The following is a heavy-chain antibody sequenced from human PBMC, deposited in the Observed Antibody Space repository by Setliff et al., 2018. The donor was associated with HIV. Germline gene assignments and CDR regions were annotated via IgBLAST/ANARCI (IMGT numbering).Heavy chain of an antibody. CDR2: IHYTGRT. J-gene: IGHJ3*02. CDR1: GGSITGSPYY. CDR3: AREDIAVASAFDI. Sequence: LSLTCTVSGGSITGSPYYWGWIRRPPVKGLEWIASIHYTGRTYYNPSLKSRVSTSADTSKNHFSLKLTSVPAADTAVYYCAREDIAVASAFDIWGQGTMVTVSS. V-gene: IGHV4-39*02. D-gene: IGHD6-19*01.